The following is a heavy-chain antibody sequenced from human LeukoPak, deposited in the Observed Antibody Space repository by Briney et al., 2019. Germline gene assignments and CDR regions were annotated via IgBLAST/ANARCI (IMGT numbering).Heavy chain of an antibody. CDR3: MSDFDN. CDR1: GFTFSNAW. V-gene: IGHV3-15*01. Sequence: PGGSLRLSCATSGFTFSNAWMTWVRQAQGKGLEWVGRIKTKGEGGTVDYAAPVKGRFTISRDDSKNTLYLQMNSLKTEDAAIYYCMSDFDNWGQGTLVTVSS. J-gene: IGHJ4*02. CDR2: IKTKGEGGTV.